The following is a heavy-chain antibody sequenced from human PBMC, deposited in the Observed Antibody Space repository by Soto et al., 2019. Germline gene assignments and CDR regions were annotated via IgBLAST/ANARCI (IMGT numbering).Heavy chain of an antibody. CDR2: INWNGGST. J-gene: IGHJ4*02. V-gene: IGHV3-20*04. D-gene: IGHD6-13*01. Sequence: GGSLRLSCAASGFTFNRYSMNWVRQAPGKGLEWVSGINWNGGSTGYADSVKGRFTISRDNAKNSLYLQMNSLRAEDTALYYCARDSSSWFLSFDYWGQGTLVTVSS. CDR3: ARDSSSWFLSFDY. CDR1: GFTFNRYS.